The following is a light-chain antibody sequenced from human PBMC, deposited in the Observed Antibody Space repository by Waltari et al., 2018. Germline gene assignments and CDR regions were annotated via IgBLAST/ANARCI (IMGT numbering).Light chain of an antibody. CDR1: QSISGW. V-gene: IGKV1-5*03. CDR2: KAS. J-gene: IGKJ1*01. CDR3: QQYNSYWT. Sequence: DIQMTQSPSTLSASVGDRVTITCRASQSISGWLAWYQQKPGKAPKLLINKASNLESGVPSRFSGSGSGTEFTLTISSLQPDDFATYYCQQYNSYWTFGQGTKVEIK.